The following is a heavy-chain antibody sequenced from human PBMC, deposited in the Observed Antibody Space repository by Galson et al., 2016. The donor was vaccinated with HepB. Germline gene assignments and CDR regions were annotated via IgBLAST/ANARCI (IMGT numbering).Heavy chain of an antibody. V-gene: IGHV4-31*03. J-gene: IGHJ6*04. D-gene: IGHD3-10*01. CDR2: IYNSGKT. CDR1: GGSISSGGYF. Sequence: TLSLTCTVSGGSISSGGYFWSWIRQHPGKGLEWIGYIYNSGKTYYNPSLKSRVTISVDTSKNQFSLKLSSVTAADTAMYYCARDRRFREKTGDLYHGMDVWGKGTSVTVSS. CDR3: ARDRRFREKTGDLYHGMDV.